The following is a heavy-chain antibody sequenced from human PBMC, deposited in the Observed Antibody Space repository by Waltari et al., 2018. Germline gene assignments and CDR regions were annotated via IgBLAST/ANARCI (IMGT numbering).Heavy chain of an antibody. Sequence: EVQLVESGGGLVQPGGSLRLSCAASGFTFSSYSMNWVRQAPGKGLEWVSYISSSSSTIYYADSVKGRFTISRDNAKNSLYLQMNSLRAEDTAVYYCARLSEIWYGSGSYYNGFDYWGQGTLVTVSS. J-gene: IGHJ4*02. V-gene: IGHV3-48*04. D-gene: IGHD3-10*01. CDR2: ISSSSSTI. CDR3: ARLSEIWYGSGSYYNGFDY. CDR1: GFTFSSYS.